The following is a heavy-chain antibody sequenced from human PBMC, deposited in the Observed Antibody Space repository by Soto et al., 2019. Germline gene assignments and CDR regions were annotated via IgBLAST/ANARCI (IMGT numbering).Heavy chain of an antibody. CDR3: ARDLGYCRSGPCYREWFDP. CDR1: GYTFTTHG. Sequence: QVQLVQSGAEVKKPGASVKVSCKASGYTFTTHGISWVRQVPGQGLEWMGWVRGDNGHTNYAQSLQGRVTMTTDTSMNTAYMELRSLRSDDTAVYYCARDLGYCRSGPCYREWFDPWGQGTLVTVSS. CDR2: VRGDNGHT. J-gene: IGHJ5*02. V-gene: IGHV1-18*01. D-gene: IGHD2-2*01.